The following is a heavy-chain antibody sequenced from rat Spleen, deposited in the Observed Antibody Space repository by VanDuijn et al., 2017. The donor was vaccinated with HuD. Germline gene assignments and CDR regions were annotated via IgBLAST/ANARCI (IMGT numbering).Heavy chain of an antibody. Sequence: EVQLVESGGGLVQPGRSMKLSCVASGFTFSNCDMAWVRQAPKKGLEWVAYISYNGGSTYYRDSVKGRFTISRDNRKSTLYLQMDSLRSEDTATYYCARHDYYDGSYYYPFFDYWGQGVMVTVSS. D-gene: IGHD1-12*02. J-gene: IGHJ2*01. V-gene: IGHV5-25*01. CDR2: ISYNGGST. CDR1: GFTFSNCD. CDR3: ARHDYYDGSYYYPFFDY.